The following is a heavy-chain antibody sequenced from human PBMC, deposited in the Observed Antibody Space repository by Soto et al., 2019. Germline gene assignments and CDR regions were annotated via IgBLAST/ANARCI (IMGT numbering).Heavy chain of an antibody. D-gene: IGHD3-10*01. V-gene: IGHV1-69*19. CDR1: GGTFNTYA. CDR3: AREVQVHTPAFVY. CDR2: ISPMFGAA. Sequence: QVQLVQSGAEMKKPGSSVKVSCQSSGGTFNTYAMNWVRQAPGQGPEWMGDISPMFGAANYAPKFQGRVTMTADESTGTSCMQLSSLTSEDTALYFCAREVQVHTPAFVYWGQGTLVTVSS. J-gene: IGHJ4*02.